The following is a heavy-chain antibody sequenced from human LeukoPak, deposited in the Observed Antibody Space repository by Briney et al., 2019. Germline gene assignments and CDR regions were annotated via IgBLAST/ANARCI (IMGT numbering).Heavy chain of an antibody. V-gene: IGHV3-7*03. J-gene: IGHJ4*02. CDR1: GFTFSSYW. D-gene: IGHD6-19*01. Sequence: GGSLRLSCAASGFTFSSYWMSWVRQAPGKGLEWVANIKQDGSEKYYVDSVKGRFTFYRDNAKNSLYLQMNSLRAEDTAVYYCASGGWHPDYWGQGTLVTVSS. CDR3: ASGGWHPDY. CDR2: IKQDGSEK.